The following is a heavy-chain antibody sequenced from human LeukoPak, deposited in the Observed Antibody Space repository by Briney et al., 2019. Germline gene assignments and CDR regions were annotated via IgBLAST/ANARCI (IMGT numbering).Heavy chain of an antibody. CDR3: ARTYYDFVEPLDY. D-gene: IGHD3-3*01. Sequence: GGSLRLSCAAPGFTFSSYAMHWVRQAPGKGLEWVAVISYDGSNKYYADSVKGRFTISRDNSKNTLYLQMNSLRAEDTAVYYCARTYYDFVEPLDYWGQGTLVTVSS. V-gene: IGHV3-30-3*01. CDR2: ISYDGSNK. CDR1: GFTFSSYA. J-gene: IGHJ4*02.